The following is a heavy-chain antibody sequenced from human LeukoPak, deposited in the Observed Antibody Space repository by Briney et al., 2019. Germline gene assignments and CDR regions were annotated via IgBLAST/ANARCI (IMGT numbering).Heavy chain of an antibody. Sequence: GGSLGLSCAASGFIFSNYAMSCVRQAPGKGLEWVSAIDSTGAYRWYADSVKGRFTISKDSSKTILYLQMNSLRAEDAAVYFCAKGSAAGRPYYFDYWGQGTLVTVSS. D-gene: IGHD6-25*01. CDR1: GFIFSNYA. CDR3: AKGSAAGRPYYFDY. CDR2: IDSTGAYR. V-gene: IGHV3-23*01. J-gene: IGHJ4*02.